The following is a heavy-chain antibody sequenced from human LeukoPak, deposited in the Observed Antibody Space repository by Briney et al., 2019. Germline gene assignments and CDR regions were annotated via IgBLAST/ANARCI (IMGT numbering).Heavy chain of an antibody. D-gene: IGHD1-26*01. CDR1: GFTFSSYW. V-gene: IGHV3-7*01. Sequence: PGGSLRLSCAASGFTFSSYWMTWVRQAPGKGLEWVANIKQDGSEKYYVDSVRGRFTISRDNANNSLYVQMNSLRAEDTAVYYCARLIVGTTFDAFDIWGQGTMVTVSS. CDR2: IKQDGSEK. CDR3: ARLIVGTTFDAFDI. J-gene: IGHJ3*02.